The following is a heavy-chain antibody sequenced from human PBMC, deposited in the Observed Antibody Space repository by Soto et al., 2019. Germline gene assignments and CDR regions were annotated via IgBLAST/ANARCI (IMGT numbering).Heavy chain of an antibody. CDR3: FPDYDSSGRGDSFDY. V-gene: IGHV1-69*13. CDR2: IIPIFGTA. D-gene: IGHD3-22*01. Sequence: SVKVSCKASGGTFSSYAISWVRQAPGQGLEWMGGIIPIFGTANCAQKFQGRVTITADESMSTAYMELSSLRSEDMAVYYCFPDYDSSGRGDSFDYWGQGTLVTVSS. CDR1: GGTFSSYA. J-gene: IGHJ4*02.